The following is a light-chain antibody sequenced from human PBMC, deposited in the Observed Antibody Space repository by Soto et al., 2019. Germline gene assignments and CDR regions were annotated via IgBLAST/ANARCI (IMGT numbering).Light chain of an antibody. CDR1: QSISSS. J-gene: IGKJ1*01. Sequence: DIQMTQSPSSLSASVGETITITCRASQSISSSLNWFQHSPGQPPKLLLFAASNLHAGVPPIFSGFGSGTSFSITIRSLQPEDFATYYCQQSFNLPRTFGPGTRVEFK. CDR3: QQSFNLPRT. V-gene: IGKV1-39*01. CDR2: AAS.